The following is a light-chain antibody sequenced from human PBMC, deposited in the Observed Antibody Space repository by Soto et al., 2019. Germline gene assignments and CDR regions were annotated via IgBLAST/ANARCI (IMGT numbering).Light chain of an antibody. J-gene: IGLJ2*01. CDR3: AAWDDSLSGVV. CDR1: SSNIGSNY. Sequence: QPVLTQPPSASGTPGQRVTISCSGSSSNIGSNYVYWYQQLPGTAPKLLIYRNNQRPSGVPDGFSGSKSGTSASLAISGFRSEDEADYYCAAWDDSLSGVVFGGGTKLTV. CDR2: RNN. V-gene: IGLV1-47*01.